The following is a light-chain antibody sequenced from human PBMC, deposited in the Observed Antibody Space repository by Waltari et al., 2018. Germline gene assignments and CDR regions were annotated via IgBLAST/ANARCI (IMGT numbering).Light chain of an antibody. J-gene: IGLJ1*01. Sequence: SYVLTQPPSVSVAPGKTATIPCGANNIGSKSVHWYQQKPGQAPVLVIFYDSDRPSGIPVRFSVSNSGNTATLTITRVEAGDEADYYCQVWDGRSGHPVVFGTGTKVTVL. CDR1: NIGSKS. V-gene: IGLV3-21*04. CDR2: YDS. CDR3: QVWDGRSGHPVV.